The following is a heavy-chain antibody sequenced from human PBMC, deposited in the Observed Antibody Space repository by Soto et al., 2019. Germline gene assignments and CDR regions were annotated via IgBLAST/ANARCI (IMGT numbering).Heavy chain of an antibody. Sequence: QVQLVQSGAEVKKPGSSVKVSCKASGGTFSSYTISWERQAPGQGLEWMGRIIPILGIANYAQKFQGRVTITADKATSTAYMELSSLRSEDTAVYYCASDVDTATFDYWGQGTLVTVSS. V-gene: IGHV1-69*02. CDR2: IIPILGIA. CDR1: GGTFSSYT. J-gene: IGHJ4*02. CDR3: ASDVDTATFDY. D-gene: IGHD5-18*01.